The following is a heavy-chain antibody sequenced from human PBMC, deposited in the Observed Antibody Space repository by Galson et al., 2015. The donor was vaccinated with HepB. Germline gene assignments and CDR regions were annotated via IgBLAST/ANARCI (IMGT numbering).Heavy chain of an antibody. V-gene: IGHV3-23*01. CDR2: ISGSGGST. J-gene: IGHJ4*02. D-gene: IGHD4-23*01. CDR3: AKSMTTVITPDGY. CDR1: GFTFSSYA. Sequence: LRLSCAASGFTFSSYAMSWVRQAPGKGLEWVSAISGSGGSTYYADSVKGRFTISRDNSKNTLYVQMNSLRAEDTAVYYCAKSMTTVITPDGYWGQGTLVTVSS.